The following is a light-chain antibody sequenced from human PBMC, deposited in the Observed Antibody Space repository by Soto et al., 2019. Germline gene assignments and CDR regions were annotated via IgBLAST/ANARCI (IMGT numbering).Light chain of an antibody. V-gene: IGKV1-5*03. Sequence: DIQMTQSPSTLSGSVGDRVTITCRASQTISSWLAWYQQKPGKAPKLLIYKESTLKSGVPSRFSGSGSGTEFNLTISSLQPEDFGICFCPQTHELPRTFGLGTKGNIK. CDR1: QTISSW. CDR2: KES. J-gene: IGKJ1*01. CDR3: PQTHELPRT.